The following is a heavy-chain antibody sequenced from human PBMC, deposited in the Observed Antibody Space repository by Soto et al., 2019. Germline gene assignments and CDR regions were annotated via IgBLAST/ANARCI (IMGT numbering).Heavy chain of an antibody. Sequence: SETLSLTCTVSGGSTSSSSYYWGWIRQPPGKGLEWIGSIYYSGSTYYNPSLKSRVTISVDTSKNQFSLKLSSVTAADTAVYYCARHVSAMVRGLRPFFDYWGQGTLVTVSS. CDR3: ARHVSAMVRGLRPFFDY. CDR2: IYYSGST. CDR1: GGSTSSSSYY. V-gene: IGHV4-39*01. D-gene: IGHD3-10*01. J-gene: IGHJ4*02.